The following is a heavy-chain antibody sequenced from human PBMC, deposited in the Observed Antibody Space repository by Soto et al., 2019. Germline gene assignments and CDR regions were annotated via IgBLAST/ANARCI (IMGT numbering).Heavy chain of an antibody. CDR3: AALWFGELFYYGMDV. D-gene: IGHD3-10*01. CDR1: GGSISSYY. CDR2: VHHSWGS. Sequence: SETLSLTCTVSGGSISSYYWSWFRQSPGKRMEWIGYVHHSWGSSYNPSLQSRVAISLDTSKSQFSLKVTSVTAADTAVYYCAALWFGELFYYGMDVWGQGTTVTVSS. V-gene: IGHV4-59*08. J-gene: IGHJ6*02.